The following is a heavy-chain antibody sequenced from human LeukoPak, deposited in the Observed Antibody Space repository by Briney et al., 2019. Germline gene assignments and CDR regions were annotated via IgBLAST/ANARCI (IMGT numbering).Heavy chain of an antibody. D-gene: IGHD1-7*01. V-gene: IGHV4-59*11. CDR2: IYYSGST. J-gene: IGHJ5*02. Sequence: KPSETLSLTCTVSGGSISSHYWSWIRQPPGKGLEWIGYIYYSGSTNYNPSLKSRVTISVDMSKNQFSLKLSSVTAADTAVYYCARERNWNYVFNWFDPWGQGTLVTVSS. CDR1: GGSISSHY. CDR3: ARERNWNYVFNWFDP.